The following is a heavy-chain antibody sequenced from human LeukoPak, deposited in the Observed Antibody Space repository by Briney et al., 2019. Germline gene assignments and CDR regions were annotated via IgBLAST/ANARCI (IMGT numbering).Heavy chain of an antibody. CDR2: INPNSGGT. CDR1: GYTFTGYY. V-gene: IGHV1-2*02. Sequence: ASVKVSCKASGYTFTGYYMHWVRQAPGQGLEWMGWINPNSGGTNYAQKFQGRVTITADKSTSTAYMELSSLRSEDTAVYYCAREMGTLDYDFWSGTNPGWFDPWGQGTLVTVSS. CDR3: AREMGTLDYDFWSGTNPGWFDP. D-gene: IGHD3-3*01. J-gene: IGHJ5*02.